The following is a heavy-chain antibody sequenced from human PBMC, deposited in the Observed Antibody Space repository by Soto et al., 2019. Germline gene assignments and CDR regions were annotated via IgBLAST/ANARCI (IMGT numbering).Heavy chain of an antibody. CDR2: IYWDDDK. D-gene: IGHD3-16*01. Sequence: QITLKESGPTLVKPTQTLTLTCTFSGFSLTTRGVGVGWIRQPPGKALECLALIYWDDDKRYSPSLQSRLSNTKDTSKTQVVLTLTNVDPVDTAAYHCAPIPNYYQYDWFDPRGQGTLVSVAS. CDR1: GFSLTTRGVG. V-gene: IGHV2-5*02. CDR3: APIPNYYQYDWFDP. J-gene: IGHJ5*02.